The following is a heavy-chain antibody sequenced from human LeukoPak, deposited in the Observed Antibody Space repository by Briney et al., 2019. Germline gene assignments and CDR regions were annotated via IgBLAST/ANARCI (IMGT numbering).Heavy chain of an antibody. Sequence: PGRSLRLSCAASGSTFSRFPMHWVRQAPGKGLDWVALISSDGSDKKYADSVKGRFTMSRDNSENTLYLQLHSLRVEDTAIYYCARDYPADHWGQGTLVTVSS. CDR3: ARDYPADH. CDR2: ISSDGSDK. J-gene: IGHJ4*02. CDR1: GSTFSRFP. V-gene: IGHV3-30-3*01.